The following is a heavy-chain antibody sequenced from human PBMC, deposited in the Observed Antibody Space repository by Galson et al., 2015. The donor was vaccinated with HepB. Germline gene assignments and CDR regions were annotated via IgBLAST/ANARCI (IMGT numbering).Heavy chain of an antibody. V-gene: IGHV2-70*04. CDR3: ARSGYSSGWYPLYFYG. CDR2: IDWDDDK. J-gene: IGHJ2*01. CDR1: GFSLSTTEMR. D-gene: IGHD6-19*01. Sequence: PALVKPTQTLTLTCTFSGFSLSTTEMRVSWIRQPPGKALEWLARIDWDDDKFYSTSLKTRLTISKDTSKNQVVLTMTNMDPVDTATYYCARSGYSSGWYPLYFYGGGRGTLVTVCS.